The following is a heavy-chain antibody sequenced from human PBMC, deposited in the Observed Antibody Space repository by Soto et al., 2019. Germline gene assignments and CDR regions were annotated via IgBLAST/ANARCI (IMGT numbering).Heavy chain of an antibody. CDR3: AREAGIAAAEIFYYYYGMDV. CDR1: GGTFSSYA. Sequence: PGESLKISCKASGGTFSSYAISWVRQAPGQVLEWMGGIIPIFGTANYAQKFQGRVTITADESTSTAYMELSSLRSEDTAVYYCAREAGIAAAEIFYYYYGMDVWGQGTTVNVSS. CDR2: IIPIFGTA. D-gene: IGHD6-13*01. V-gene: IGHV1-69*01. J-gene: IGHJ6*02.